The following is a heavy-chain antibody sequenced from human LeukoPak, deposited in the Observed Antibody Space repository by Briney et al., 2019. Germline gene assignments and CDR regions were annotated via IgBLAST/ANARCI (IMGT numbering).Heavy chain of an antibody. CDR1: GFTFSSYA. CDR3: ARDPLGTRPGFDY. J-gene: IGHJ4*02. V-gene: IGHV3-30*04. CDR2: ISYDGSNK. D-gene: IGHD1-1*01. Sequence: GGSLRLPCAASGFTFSSYAMHWVRQAPGKGLEWVAVISYDGSNKYYADSVKGRFTISRDNSKSTLYLQMNSLRAEDTAVYYCARDPLGTRPGFDYWGQGTLVTVSS.